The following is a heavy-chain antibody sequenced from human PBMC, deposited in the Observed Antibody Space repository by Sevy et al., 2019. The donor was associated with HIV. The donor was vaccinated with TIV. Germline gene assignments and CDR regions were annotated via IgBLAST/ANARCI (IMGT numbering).Heavy chain of an antibody. CDR1: GFTFSNYW. J-gene: IGHJ6*02. Sequence: GGFLRLSCAASGFTFSNYWMSWVRQAPGKGLEWVAHIKRDGSEKYYVDSVKGRFSISRDNPKNSLYLHMNSLRAEDTAVYYCARDCSSTTCLWGLDVWGQGTTVTVSS. CDR3: ARDCSSTTCLWGLDV. CDR2: IKRDGSEK. V-gene: IGHV3-7*03. D-gene: IGHD2-2*01.